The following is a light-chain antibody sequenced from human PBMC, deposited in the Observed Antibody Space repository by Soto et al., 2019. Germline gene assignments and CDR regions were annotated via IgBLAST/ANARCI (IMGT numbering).Light chain of an antibody. J-gene: IGKJ4*01. V-gene: IGKV3-20*01. Sequence: DTVLTQSPGTLSLSPGERATLSCRASQSVSSSYLAWYQQKPDQAPRLLIYGASNRATGIPDRFSGSGSGTDFTLTISRLEPEDFAVYYCQQYDNSPLTFGGGTKVEIK. CDR1: QSVSSSY. CDR2: GAS. CDR3: QQYDNSPLT.